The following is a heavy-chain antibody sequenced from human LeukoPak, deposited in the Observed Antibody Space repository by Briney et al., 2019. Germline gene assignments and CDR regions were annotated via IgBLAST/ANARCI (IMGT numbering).Heavy chain of an antibody. D-gene: IGHD3-10*01. CDR3: ARRFRAPYFDY. V-gene: IGHV4-59*05. J-gene: IGHJ4*02. CDR2: IYYSGST. Sequence: PSETLSLTCTVSGGSISSYYWSWIRQPPGKGLEWIGSIYYSGSTYYNPSLKSRVTISVDTSKNQFSLKLSSVTAADTAVYYCARRFRAPYFDYWGQGTLVTVSS. CDR1: GGSISSYY.